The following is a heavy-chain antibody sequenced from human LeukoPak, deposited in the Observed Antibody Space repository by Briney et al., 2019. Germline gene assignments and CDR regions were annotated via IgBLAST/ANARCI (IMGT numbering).Heavy chain of an antibody. J-gene: IGHJ4*02. CDR1: GFTFSSYA. D-gene: IGHD1/OR15-1a*01. CDR2: IFGSGGST. V-gene: IGHV3-23*01. CDR3: VKGEQTFPN. Sequence: PGGSLRLSCAASGFTFSSYAMYWVRQAPGKGLEWVSGIFGSGGSTHYADSVKGRFTISRDNSKNTVHLLMNSLRGDDTAVYYCVKGEQTFPNWGQGTLVTVSS.